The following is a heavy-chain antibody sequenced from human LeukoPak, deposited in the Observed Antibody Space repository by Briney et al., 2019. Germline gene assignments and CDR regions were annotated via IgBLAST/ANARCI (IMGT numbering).Heavy chain of an antibody. CDR1: GYTFTGYY. CDR3: ARDSHRDQTIDY. J-gene: IGHJ4*02. CDR2: INPNSGGT. V-gene: IGHV1-2*02. Sequence: ASVKVSCKASGYTFTGYYMHWVRQAPGQELEWMGWINPNSGGTNYAQKLQGRVTMTTDTSTSTAYMELRSLRSDDTAVYYCARDSHRDQTIDYWGQGTLVTVSS. D-gene: IGHD2-2*01.